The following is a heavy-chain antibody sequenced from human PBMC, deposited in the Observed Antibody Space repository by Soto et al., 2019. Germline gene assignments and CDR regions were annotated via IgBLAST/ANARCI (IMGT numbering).Heavy chain of an antibody. V-gene: IGHV3-23*01. CDR3: AQRGTTTWNFDY. CDR1: GFTFSKYA. J-gene: IGHJ4*02. CDR2: LSGSGGSS. Sequence: SLRLSCAASGFTFSKYAMTWVRQAPGKGLEWVSTLSGSGGSSYYADSVKGRFTISRDNSKNTLYLQMNGLRAEDTAVYYCAQRGTTTWNFDYWGLGTLVTVSS. D-gene: IGHD2-2*01.